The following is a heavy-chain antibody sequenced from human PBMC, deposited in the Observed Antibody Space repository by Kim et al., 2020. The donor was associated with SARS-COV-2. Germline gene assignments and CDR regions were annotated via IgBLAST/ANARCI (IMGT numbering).Heavy chain of an antibody. D-gene: IGHD3-9*01. CDR2: ISYDGSNK. J-gene: IGHJ6*02. CDR3: ANEDGILTGYYKDYYYGMDV. V-gene: IGHV3-30*18. CDR1: GFTFSSYG. Sequence: GGSLRLSCAASGFTFSSYGMHWVRQAPGKGLEWVAVISYDGSNKYYADSVKGRFTISRDNSKNTLYLQMNSLRAEDKAVYYCANEDGILTGYYKDYYYGMDVWGQGTTVTVSS.